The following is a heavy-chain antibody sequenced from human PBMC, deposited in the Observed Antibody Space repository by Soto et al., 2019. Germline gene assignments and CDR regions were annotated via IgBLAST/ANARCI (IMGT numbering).Heavy chain of an antibody. V-gene: IGHV3-30*18. CDR1: GFTFSSYG. CDR2: ISYDGSNK. Sequence: PGGSLRLSCAASGFTFSSYGMHWVRQAPGKGLEWVAVISYDGSNKYYTDSVKGRFTISRDNSKNTLYLQMNSLRAEDTAVYYCAKDARGYSYVISYYFDYWGQGTLVTVSS. CDR3: AKDARGYSYVISYYFDY. D-gene: IGHD5-18*01. J-gene: IGHJ4*02.